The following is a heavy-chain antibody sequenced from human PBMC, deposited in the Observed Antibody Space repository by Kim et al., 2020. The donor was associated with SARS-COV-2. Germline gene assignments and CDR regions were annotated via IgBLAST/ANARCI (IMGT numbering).Heavy chain of an antibody. Sequence: GGSLRLSCAASGFTFSNYGMTWLRQTPGKGLEWVASIRTDGDSTNYKDSVKGRFTISRDNAKNTLYLHLNSLRGDDTAMYYCVRYGFAGWWGWTYYWGEGGLLTDSS. CDR2: IRTDGDST. CDR1: GFTFSNYG. CDR3: VRYGFAGWWGWTYY. D-gene: IGHD2-21*01. V-gene: IGHV3-23*01. J-gene: IGHJ4*02.